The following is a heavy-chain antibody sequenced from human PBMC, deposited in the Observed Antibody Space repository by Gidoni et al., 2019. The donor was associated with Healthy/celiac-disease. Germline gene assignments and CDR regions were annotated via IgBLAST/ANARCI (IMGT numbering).Heavy chain of an antibody. CDR2: INHSGST. D-gene: IGHD2-21*02. Sequence: VQLQPCGAVLLQPSATLSLTFAVYAVSFSCSYLSWIRQPPGKGLEWIGEINHSGSTNYNPSLKRRVTISVDTSKNQFSLKLSSVTAADTAVYYCARGEYCGGDCHIPRYYYGMDVWGQGTTVTVSS. CDR1: AVSFSCSY. J-gene: IGHJ6*02. V-gene: IGHV4-34*01. CDR3: ARGEYCGGDCHIPRYYYGMDV.